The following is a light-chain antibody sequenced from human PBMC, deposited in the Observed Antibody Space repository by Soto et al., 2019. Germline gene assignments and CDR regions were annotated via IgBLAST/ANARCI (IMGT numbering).Light chain of an antibody. V-gene: IGKV1-9*01. Sequence: IQLTQSPSSLSASVGDRVTITCRASQDISSSLAWYQQQPGKAPKLLIYAASTLQSGVPSRFSGSGSGTDFTLTISSLQPEDFATYYCQQLKSFPLSFGGGTKVDIK. CDR1: QDISSS. CDR3: QQLKSFPLS. CDR2: AAS. J-gene: IGKJ4*01.